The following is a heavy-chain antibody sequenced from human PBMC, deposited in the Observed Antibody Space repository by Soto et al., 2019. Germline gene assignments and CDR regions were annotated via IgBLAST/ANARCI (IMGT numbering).Heavy chain of an antibody. CDR2: IYYSGST. J-gene: IGHJ5*02. CDR3: ARGVSSSWFDP. V-gene: IGHV4-61*01. D-gene: IGHD6-13*01. CDR1: GGSVSSGSYY. Sequence: QVQLQESGPGLVKPSETLSLTCTVSGGSVSSGSYYWSWIRQPPGKGLEWIGYIYYSGSTNYNPSLQSRVTISVDTSKNQFSLKLSSVPAADTAVYYCARGVSSSWFDPWGQGTLVTVSS.